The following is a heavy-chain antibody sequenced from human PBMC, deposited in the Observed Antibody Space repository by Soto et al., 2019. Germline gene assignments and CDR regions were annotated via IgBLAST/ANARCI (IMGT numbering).Heavy chain of an antibody. CDR3: TTETFGARDY. V-gene: IGHV3-74*01. CDR1: GFTFSGDW. CDR2: IDPYDTGI. D-gene: IGHD3-10*01. J-gene: IGHJ4*02. Sequence: EVQLVESGGGLVQPGGSLRLSCRDSGFTFSGDWIHWVRQAPGKGLDWVSRIDPYDTGISYADSVKGRFTIFRDNAKSTLYLQMNSLRPEDTAVYYCTTETFGARDYWGQGTLVTVSS.